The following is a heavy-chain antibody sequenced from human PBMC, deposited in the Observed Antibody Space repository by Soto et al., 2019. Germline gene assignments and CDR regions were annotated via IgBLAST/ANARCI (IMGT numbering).Heavy chain of an antibody. J-gene: IGHJ5*02. Sequence: QVQLVQSGTEVKKPGASVKVSCKASGYTFTTYVINWVRQAPGQGLEWMGWISAYNGNTNYAQRLQGRVTMTTDTSTSTAYMELRSLVSDDTAVYYCVRGGYCGTTDCYTHSWFAPWGQVTLVTFSS. D-gene: IGHD2-2*02. CDR1: GYTFTTYV. V-gene: IGHV1-18*04. CDR2: ISAYNGNT. CDR3: VRGGYCGTTDCYTHSWFAP.